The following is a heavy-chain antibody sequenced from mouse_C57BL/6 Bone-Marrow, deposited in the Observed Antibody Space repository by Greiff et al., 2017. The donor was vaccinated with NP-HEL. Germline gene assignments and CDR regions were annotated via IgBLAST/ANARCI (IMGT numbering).Heavy chain of an antibody. V-gene: IGHV5-4*01. CDR1: GFTFSSYA. J-gene: IGHJ4*01. Sequence: EVMLVESGGGLVKPGGSLKLSCAASGFTFSSYAMSWVRQTPEKRLEWVATISDGGSYTYYPDNVKGRFTISRDNAKNNLYLQMSHLKSEDTAMYYCARDRNYGRYYAMDYWGQGTSVTVSS. CDR2: ISDGGSYT. D-gene: IGHD1-1*02. CDR3: ARDRNYGRYYAMDY.